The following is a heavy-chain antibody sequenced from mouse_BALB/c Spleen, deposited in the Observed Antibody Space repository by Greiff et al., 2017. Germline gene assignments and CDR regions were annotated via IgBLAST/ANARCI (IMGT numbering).Heavy chain of an antibody. J-gene: IGHJ2*01. CDR2: INPYNGDT. V-gene: IGHV1-20*02. CDR1: GYSFTGYF. Sequence: EVKLQESGPELVKPGASVKISCKASGYSFTGYFMNWVMQSHGKSLEWIGRINPYNGDTFYNQKFKGKATLTVDKSSSTAHMGLRSLASEDSAVYYCARASRDYYGSSYEHFDYWGQGTTLTVSS. D-gene: IGHD1-1*01. CDR3: ARASRDYYGSSYEHFDY.